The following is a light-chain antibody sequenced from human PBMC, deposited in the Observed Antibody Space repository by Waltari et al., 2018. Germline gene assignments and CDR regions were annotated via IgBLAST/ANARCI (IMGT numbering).Light chain of an antibody. CDR2: EVS. Sequence: QSALTQPPSASGSPGQPVTLSCTGTRSDVAGYNYGSWYQQHPGKAPKLMIYEVSKRPSGVPDRFSGSKSGNTASLTVSGLQAEDEADYYCSSYAGSNNWVFGGGTKLTVL. V-gene: IGLV2-8*01. CDR3: SSYAGSNNWV. J-gene: IGLJ3*02. CDR1: RSDVAGYNY.